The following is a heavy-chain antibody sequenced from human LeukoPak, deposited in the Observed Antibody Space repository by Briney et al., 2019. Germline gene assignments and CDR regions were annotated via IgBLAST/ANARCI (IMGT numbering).Heavy chain of an antibody. Sequence: SETLSLTCTVSGGSISSSSYWAWIRQPPGKGLEWIGNIYYSGSTYYNPSLKSRVTISVDTSKNQFSLKLSSVTAADTAVYYCARYGVTFDAFDIWGQGTMVTVSS. V-gene: IGHV4-39*07. CDR1: GGSISSSSY. CDR2: IYYSGST. D-gene: IGHD3-10*01. CDR3: ARYGVTFDAFDI. J-gene: IGHJ3*02.